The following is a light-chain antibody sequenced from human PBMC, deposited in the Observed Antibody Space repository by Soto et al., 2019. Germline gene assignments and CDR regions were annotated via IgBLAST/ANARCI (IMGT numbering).Light chain of an antibody. CDR1: QSVSSD. Sequence: EIVMTQSPATLSVSPGERATLSCRASQSVSSDLAWYHQKPGQAPRLLIYGASTRATGIPARFSGSGSGTDFTLTISSLQFEDFAVYYCQQYNNWPRTFGQGTKVDI. J-gene: IGKJ1*01. V-gene: IGKV3-15*01. CDR3: QQYNNWPRT. CDR2: GAS.